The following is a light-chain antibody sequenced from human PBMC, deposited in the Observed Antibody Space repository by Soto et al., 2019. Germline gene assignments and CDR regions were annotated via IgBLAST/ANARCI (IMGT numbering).Light chain of an antibody. CDR3: QQYNNWPWT. V-gene: IGKV3-15*01. CDR2: GAS. Sequence: EIVMTHSPATLSVSPGGRATLSYRASQSISDTLAWYQQKPGQAPRLLLYGASKRATGFPARFSGRGSGTDFTITISSLQSEDFAVYYCQQYNNWPWTFGQGTKVDIK. J-gene: IGKJ1*01. CDR1: QSISDT.